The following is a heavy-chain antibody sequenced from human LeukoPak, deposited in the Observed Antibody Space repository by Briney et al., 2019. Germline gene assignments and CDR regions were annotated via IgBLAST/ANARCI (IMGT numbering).Heavy chain of an antibody. Sequence: GGSVKVSCKTSGYTITSYYMHWGRQAPGQELEWLGGMNPNSGGTNYAQKFQGRVTMTRDTSISTAYMELRRLRSDDTAVYYCARVYSSGWPIDYWGQGSLVTVSS. V-gene: IGHV1-2*02. D-gene: IGHD6-19*01. CDR3: ARVYSSGWPIDY. J-gene: IGHJ4*02. CDR2: MNPNSGGT. CDR1: GYTITSYY.